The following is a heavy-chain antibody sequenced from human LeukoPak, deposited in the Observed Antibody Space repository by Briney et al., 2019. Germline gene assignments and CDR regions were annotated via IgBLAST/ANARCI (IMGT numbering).Heavy chain of an antibody. D-gene: IGHD6-19*01. CDR3: ARIIAVAGKVLELYY. CDR1: GGSISSYY. V-gene: IGHV4-59*01. CDR2: IYYSGST. Sequence: SETLSLTCTVSGGSISSYYWSWIRQPPGKGLEWIGYIYYSGSTNYNPSLKSRVTISVDTSKNQFSLKLSSVTAADTAVYYCARIIAVAGKVLELYYWGQGTLVTVSS. J-gene: IGHJ4*02.